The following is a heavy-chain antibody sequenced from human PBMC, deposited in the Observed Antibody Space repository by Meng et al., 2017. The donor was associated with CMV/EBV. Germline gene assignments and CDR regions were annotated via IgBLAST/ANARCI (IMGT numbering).Heavy chain of an antibody. V-gene: IGHV4-34*01. CDR3: ARSRYDFWSGSRPVDY. J-gene: IGHJ4*02. CDR2: INHSGST. Sequence: GGSFSGYYWSWIRQPPGKGLEWIGEINHSGSTNYNPSLKSRVTISVDTSKNQFSLKLSSVTAADTAVYYCARSRYDFWSGSRPVDYWGQGTLVTVSS. CDR1: GGSFSGYY. D-gene: IGHD3-3*01.